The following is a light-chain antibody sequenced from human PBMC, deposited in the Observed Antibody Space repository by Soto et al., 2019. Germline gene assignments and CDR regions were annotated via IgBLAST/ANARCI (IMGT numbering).Light chain of an antibody. CDR3: QQCGSSLSIT. J-gene: IGKJ5*01. CDR2: GAS. V-gene: IGKV3-20*01. Sequence: EIVLTQSPGTLSLSPGERATLSCRASQSVRSTYLAWYQQKPGQAPRLLIHGASSRATGIPDRFSGSGSGTDFTLTISRLEPEDFAVYYCQQCGSSLSITFGQGTRLEIK. CDR1: QSVRSTY.